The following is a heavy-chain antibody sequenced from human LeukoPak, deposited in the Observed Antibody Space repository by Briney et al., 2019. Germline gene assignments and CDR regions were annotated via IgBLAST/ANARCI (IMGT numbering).Heavy chain of an antibody. V-gene: IGHV1-69*04. J-gene: IGHJ4*02. CDR3: ARGALVGAHFDY. D-gene: IGHD2-8*02. CDR1: GGTFSSYA. CDR2: IIPILGIA. Sequence: SVTVSSTASGGTFSSYAISWVRQAPGQELEWMGRIIPILGIANYAQKFQGRVTITADKSTSTAYMELSSLRSEDTAVYYCARGALVGAHFDYWGQGTLVTVSS.